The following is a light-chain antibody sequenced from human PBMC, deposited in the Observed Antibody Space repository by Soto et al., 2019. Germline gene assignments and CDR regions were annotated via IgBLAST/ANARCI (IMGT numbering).Light chain of an antibody. V-gene: IGLV1-44*01. CDR3: GAWDESLNGYV. CDR1: SSNIRINT. Sequence: VLTQPPSASGTPGQRFTISCSGVSSNIRINTVNWYQQLPGTAPKVLIYTDNERPSGVPDRFSGSKSGTSASLAINGLQYGDEADYYCGAWDESLNGYVFGNGTKVTVL. J-gene: IGLJ1*01. CDR2: TDN.